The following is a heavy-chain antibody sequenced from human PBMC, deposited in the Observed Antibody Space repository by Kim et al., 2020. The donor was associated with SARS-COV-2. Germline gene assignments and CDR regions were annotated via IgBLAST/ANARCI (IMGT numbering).Heavy chain of an antibody. CDR1: GFTFGDYA. Sequence: GGSLRLSCTASGFTFGDYAMSRVRQAPGKGLEWVGFIRSKAYGGTTEYAASVKGRFTISRDDSKSIAYLQMNSLKTEDTAVYYCTRVKALLWFGERIIGDYYGMDVWGQGTTVTVSS. CDR2: IRSKAYGGTT. D-gene: IGHD3-10*01. V-gene: IGHV3-49*04. J-gene: IGHJ6*02. CDR3: TRVKALLWFGERIIGDYYGMDV.